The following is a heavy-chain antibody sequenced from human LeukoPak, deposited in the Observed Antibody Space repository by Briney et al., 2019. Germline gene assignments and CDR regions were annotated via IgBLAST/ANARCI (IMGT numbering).Heavy chain of an antibody. J-gene: IGHJ4*02. CDR1: GGSISSYY. CDR3: ARDGGVGAQYYFDY. D-gene: IGHD1-26*01. Sequence: VKPSETLSLTCSVSGGSISSYYWSWIRQPAGKGLEWIGRHYTSGSTNYNPSLKSRVTMSVDTSKNQFSLKLSSVTAADTAVYYCARDGGVGAQYYFDYWGQGTLVTVSS. V-gene: IGHV4-4*07. CDR2: HYTSGST.